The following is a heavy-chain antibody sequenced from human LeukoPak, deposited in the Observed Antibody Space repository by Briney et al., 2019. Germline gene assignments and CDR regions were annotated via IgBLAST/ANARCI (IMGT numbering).Heavy chain of an antibody. CDR3: TTGIDYGGGY. Sequence: GGSLRLSCAVSGFSFTNVWMNWVRQAPGKGLEWVGRIKNKDEGEKTDYAAPVKGGFTISRDDSKATLFLQMNSLKMEDTAIYYCTTGIDYGGGYWGQGTLVSVSS. J-gene: IGHJ4*02. CDR1: GFSFTNVW. D-gene: IGHD3-16*01. V-gene: IGHV3-15*07. CDR2: IKNKDEGEKT.